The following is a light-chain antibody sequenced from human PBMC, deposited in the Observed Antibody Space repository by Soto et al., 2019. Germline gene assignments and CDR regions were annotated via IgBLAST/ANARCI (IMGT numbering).Light chain of an antibody. J-gene: IGLJ3*02. CDR3: AAWDGNLKGWL. Sequence: QPVLTQPPSASGTPGQRVTISCSGDTSNIGSQTVNWYQQFPGTAPRLLVYSDDQWPSGVPDRFSGSKSGTSASLAINGLQSEDEATYYCAAWDGNLKGWLFGGGTKLTVL. CDR2: SDD. CDR1: TSNIGSQT. V-gene: IGLV1-44*01.